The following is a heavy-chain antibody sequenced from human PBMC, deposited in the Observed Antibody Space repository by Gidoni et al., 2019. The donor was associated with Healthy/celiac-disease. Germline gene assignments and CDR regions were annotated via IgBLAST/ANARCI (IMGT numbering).Heavy chain of an antibody. D-gene: IGHD3-10*01. V-gene: IGHV3-53*01. CDR3: ARGHGSGSIYYYYYMDV. J-gene: IGHJ6*03. CDR2: IYSGGST. Sequence: EVQLVESGGGLIQPGGSLRLSCAASGLTVSSNYMSWVRQAPGKGLEWVSVIYSGGSTYYADSVKGRFTISRDNSKNTLYLQMNSLRAEDTAVYYCARGHGSGSIYYYYYMDVWGKGTTVTVSS. CDR1: GLTVSSNY.